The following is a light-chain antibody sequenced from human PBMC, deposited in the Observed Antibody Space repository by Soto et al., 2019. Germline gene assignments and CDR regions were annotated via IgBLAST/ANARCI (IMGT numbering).Light chain of an antibody. Sequence: EIVLTQSPGTLSLSPGERATLSCRASQSVSSNYLAWYQQKPGQAPKVLIYDASNRATGIPARFSGSGSGTDFTLTISGLEPEDFAIYYCQHRNNRPFSFGPGTKVDIK. CDR3: QHRNNRPFS. CDR1: QSVSSNY. J-gene: IGKJ3*01. CDR2: DAS. V-gene: IGKV3-11*01.